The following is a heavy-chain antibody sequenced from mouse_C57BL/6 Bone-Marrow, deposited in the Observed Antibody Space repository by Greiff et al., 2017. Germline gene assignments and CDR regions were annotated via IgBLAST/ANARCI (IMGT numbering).Heavy chain of an antibody. V-gene: IGHV1-52*01. CDR1: GYTFTSYW. D-gene: IGHD2-5*01. J-gene: IGHJ2*01. CDR2: IDPSDSET. CDR3: ARCYSNRLDY. Sequence: VQLQQPGAELVRPGSSVKLSCKASGYTFTSYWMHWVKQRPIQGLEWIGNIDPSDSETHYNQKFKDKATLTVDKSSSTAYMQLSSLTSEDSAVYYCARCYSNRLDYWGQGTTLTVSS.